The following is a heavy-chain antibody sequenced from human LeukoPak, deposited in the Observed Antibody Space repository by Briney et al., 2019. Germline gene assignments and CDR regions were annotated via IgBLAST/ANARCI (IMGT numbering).Heavy chain of an antibody. D-gene: IGHD6-6*01. V-gene: IGHV4-34*01. J-gene: IGHJ6*02. CDR2: INHSGST. CDR3: VRGGSSSSSRHYYYYYGMDV. Sequence: SETLSLTCAVYGGSFSGYYWSWIRQPPGKGLEWIGEINHSGSTNYNPSLKSRVTISVDTSKNQFSLKLSSVTAADTAVYYCVRGGSSSSSRHYYYYYGMDVWGQGTTVTVSS. CDR1: GGSFSGYY.